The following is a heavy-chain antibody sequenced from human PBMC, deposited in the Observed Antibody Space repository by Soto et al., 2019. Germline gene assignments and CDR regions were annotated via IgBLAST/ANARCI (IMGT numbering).Heavy chain of an antibody. CDR3: AKDRTPYYYDSSGYSYFNY. CDR2: ISGSGGST. J-gene: IGHJ4*02. CDR1: GFTFSTCS. V-gene: IGHV3-23*04. D-gene: IGHD3-22*01. Sequence: EEQLVESGGGLVKPGGSLRLSCAASGFTFSTCSMNWVRQAPGMGLEWVSAISGSGGSTYYADSVKGRFTISRDNSKNTLFLQMNSLRAEDTAVYYCAKDRTPYYYDSSGYSYFNYWGQGTLVTVSS.